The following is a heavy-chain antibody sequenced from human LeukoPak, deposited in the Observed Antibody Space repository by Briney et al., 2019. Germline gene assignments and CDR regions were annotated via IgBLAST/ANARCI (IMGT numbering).Heavy chain of an antibody. D-gene: IGHD1-7*01. J-gene: IGHJ5*02. Sequence: ASVKVSCKASGYTFTGYYMHWVRQAPGQGLEWMGRINPNSGGTNYAQKFQGRVTMTRDTSLSTAYMELSRLRSDDTAVYYCARAPSSWNYEVRSHNWFDPWGQGTLVTVSS. CDR1: GYTFTGYY. CDR2: INPNSGGT. CDR3: ARAPSSWNYEVRSHNWFDP. V-gene: IGHV1-2*06.